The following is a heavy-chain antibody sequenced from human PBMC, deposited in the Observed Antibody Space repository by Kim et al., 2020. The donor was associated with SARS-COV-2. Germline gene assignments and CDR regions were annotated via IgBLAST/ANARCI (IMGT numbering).Heavy chain of an antibody. CDR1: GFTFSSYA. Sequence: GGSLRLSCAASGFTFSSYAMHWVRQAPGKGLEWVAVISYDGSNKYYADSVKGRFTISRDNSKNTLYLQMNSLRAEDTAVYYCARSLHCGGDCLTAFDIWGQGTMVTVSS. V-gene: IGHV3-30-3*01. J-gene: IGHJ3*02. D-gene: IGHD2-21*01. CDR2: ISYDGSNK. CDR3: ARSLHCGGDCLTAFDI.